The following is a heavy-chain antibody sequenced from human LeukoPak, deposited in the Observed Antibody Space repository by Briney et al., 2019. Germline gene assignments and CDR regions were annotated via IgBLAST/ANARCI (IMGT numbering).Heavy chain of an antibody. D-gene: IGHD6-6*01. CDR3: ARDKGSSYLSSFDY. CDR2: ITSRGRII. CDR1: GFDGSHYY. V-gene: IGHV3-11*04. J-gene: IGHJ4*02. Sequence: GVSLRLSCEASGFDGSHYYMAWLPQAPGEGLEWVSYITSRGRIISYADSVKGRFTISRDNSENSLHLQMNSLSAEDTAVYYCARDKGSSYLSSFDYWGQGTLVTVSS.